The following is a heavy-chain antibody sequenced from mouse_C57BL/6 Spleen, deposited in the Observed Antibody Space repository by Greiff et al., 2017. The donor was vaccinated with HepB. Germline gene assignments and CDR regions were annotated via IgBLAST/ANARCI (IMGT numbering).Heavy chain of an antibody. CDR1: GYTFTDYY. CDR2: INPNNGGT. J-gene: IGHJ1*03. D-gene: IGHD1-1*01. V-gene: IGHV1-26*01. Sequence: EVQLQQSGPELVKPGASVKISCKASGYTFTDYYMNWVKQSHGKSLEWIGDINPNNGGTSYNQKFKGKATLTVDKSSSTAYMELRSLTSEDSAVYYCARDFYYRFDVWGTGTTVTVSS. CDR3: ARDFYYRFDV.